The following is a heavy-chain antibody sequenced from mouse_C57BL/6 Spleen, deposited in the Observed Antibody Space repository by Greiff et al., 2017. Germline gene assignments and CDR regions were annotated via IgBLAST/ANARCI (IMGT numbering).Heavy chain of an antibody. V-gene: IGHV1-69*01. J-gene: IGHJ4*01. CDR3: ARRGDYVGYYAMDY. CDR2: IDPSDSYT. D-gene: IGHD1-1*01. CDR1: GYTFTSYW. Sequence: QVQLQQPGAELVMPGASVKLSCKASGYTFTSYWMHWVKQRPGQGLEWIGEIDPSDSYTNYNQKFKGKSTLTVDKSSSTAYMQLSSLTSEDSAVYYCARRGDYVGYYAMDYWGQGTSVTVSS.